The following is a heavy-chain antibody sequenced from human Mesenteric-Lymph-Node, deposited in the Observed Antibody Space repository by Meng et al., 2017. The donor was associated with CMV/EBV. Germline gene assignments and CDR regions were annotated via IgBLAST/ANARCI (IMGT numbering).Heavy chain of an antibody. Sequence: ASVKVSCKASGYTFARYGISWVRQAPGQGLEWMGWISVSNGNTNYAQNFQGRVTMDTDTSASTAFMELSRLRSDDTAVYYCAKGAPPGDEQFDYWGQGTLVTVSS. V-gene: IGHV1-18*01. CDR3: AKGAPPGDEQFDY. CDR1: GYTFARYG. D-gene: IGHD1-26*01. CDR2: ISVSNGNT. J-gene: IGHJ4*02.